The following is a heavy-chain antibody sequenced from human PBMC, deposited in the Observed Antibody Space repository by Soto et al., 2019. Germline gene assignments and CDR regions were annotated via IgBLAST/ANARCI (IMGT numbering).Heavy chain of an antibody. CDR2: IYPGDSDT. CDR3: ARRLGSSSWGNWFDP. D-gene: IGHD6-6*01. V-gene: IGHV5-51*01. Sequence: GESLKISCKGSGYRLTCYWIGWVRQMPGEGLEWMGIIYPGDSDTRYSPSFQGQVTISADKSISTAYLQWSSLKASDTAMYYCARRLGSSSWGNWFDPWGQGTLVTVSS. CDR1: GYRLTCYW. J-gene: IGHJ5*02.